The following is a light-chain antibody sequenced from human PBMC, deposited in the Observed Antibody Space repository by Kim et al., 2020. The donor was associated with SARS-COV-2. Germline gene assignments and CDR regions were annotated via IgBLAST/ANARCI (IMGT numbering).Light chain of an antibody. Sequence: GQSIAISCTEATSDVGGYNYVSWYQRHPGKAPKLIIYGVNNRPSGVSDRFSGSKSGSTASLTISGLQAEDEAYYYCNSYTTSSTRVFGGGTQLTVL. J-gene: IGLJ3*02. CDR1: TSDVGGYNY. CDR2: GVN. CDR3: NSYTTSSTRV. V-gene: IGLV2-14*03.